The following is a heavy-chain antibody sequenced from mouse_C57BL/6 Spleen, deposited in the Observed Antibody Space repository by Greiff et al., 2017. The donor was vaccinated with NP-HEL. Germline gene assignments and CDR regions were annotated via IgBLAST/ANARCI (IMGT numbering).Heavy chain of an antibody. Sequence: EVQLVESGGGLVKPGGSLKLSCAASGFTFSSYAMSWVRQTPEKRLEWVATISDGGSYTYYPDNVKGRFTISRDNAKNNLYLQMSHLKSEDTAMYYCARSIYDGYSWFAYWGQGTLVTVSA. CDR3: ARSIYDGYSWFAY. D-gene: IGHD2-3*01. V-gene: IGHV5-4*01. CDR1: GFTFSSYA. CDR2: ISDGGSYT. J-gene: IGHJ3*01.